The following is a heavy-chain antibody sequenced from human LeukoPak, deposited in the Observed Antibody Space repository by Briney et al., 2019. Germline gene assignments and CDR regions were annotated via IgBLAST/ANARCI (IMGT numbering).Heavy chain of an antibody. Sequence: SETLSLTCTVSGGSISGYYWTWIRQPPGKGLEWIGQIYYTGSTNYNPSLKSRLTMSVDTSKNQFSLKLSSVTAADTAVYYCATSGYYCSCGSGYSSGSLIDYWGQGTLVTVSS. D-gene: IGHD2-15*01. V-gene: IGHV4-59*12. CDR2: IYYTGST. CDR3: ATSGYYCSCGSGYSSGSLIDY. CDR1: GGSISGYY. J-gene: IGHJ4*02.